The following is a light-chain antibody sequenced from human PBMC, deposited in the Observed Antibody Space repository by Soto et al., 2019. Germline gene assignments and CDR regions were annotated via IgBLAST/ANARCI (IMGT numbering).Light chain of an antibody. Sequence: QSALTQPRSVSGSPGQSVTISCTGTSSDVGGYNYVSWYQQHPDKAPKLMIYDVSKRPSGVPDRFSGSKSGNTASLTISGLQAEDEADYYCCSYAGSLWVFGGGTKLTVL. V-gene: IGLV2-11*01. CDR1: SSDVGGYNY. CDR2: DVS. J-gene: IGLJ3*02. CDR3: CSYAGSLWV.